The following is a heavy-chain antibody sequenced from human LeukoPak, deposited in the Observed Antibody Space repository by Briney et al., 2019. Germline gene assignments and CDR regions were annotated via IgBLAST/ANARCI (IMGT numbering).Heavy chain of an antibody. V-gene: IGHV1-69*05. D-gene: IGHD2-2*01. CDR2: IIPIFGTA. CDR3: ARGGVDDCSSTSCYVPFDY. Sequence: SVKVSCKASGGTFSSYAISWVRQAPGQGLEWMGGIIPIFGTANYAQRFQGRVTITTDESTSTAYMELSSLRSEDTAVYYCARGGVDDCSSTSCYVPFDYWGQGTLVTVSS. J-gene: IGHJ4*02. CDR1: GGTFSSYA.